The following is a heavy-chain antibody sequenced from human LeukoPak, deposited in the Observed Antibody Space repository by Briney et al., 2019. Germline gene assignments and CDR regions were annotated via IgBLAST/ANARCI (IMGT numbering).Heavy chain of an antibody. Sequence: GRSLRLSCAASGFTLDDYAMHWVRQAPGKGLEWVSGISWNSGSIGYADSVKGRFTISRDNAKNSLYLQMNSLRAEDTALYYCAKDHISSSWYHYYGMDVWGQGTTVTVSS. CDR1: GFTLDDYA. CDR2: ISWNSGSI. CDR3: AKDHISSSWYHYYGMDV. J-gene: IGHJ6*02. V-gene: IGHV3-9*01. D-gene: IGHD6-13*01.